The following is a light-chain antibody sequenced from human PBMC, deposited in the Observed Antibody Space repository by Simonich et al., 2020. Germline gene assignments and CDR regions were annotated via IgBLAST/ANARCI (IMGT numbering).Light chain of an antibody. CDR1: QSVLYSSNNKNY. J-gene: IGKJ2*01. CDR3: QQYYSTPYT. V-gene: IGKV4-1*01. CDR2: WAS. Sequence: DIVMTQSPDSLAVSLGERATINCKPSQSVLYSSNNKNYLAWYQQKPGQPPKLLISWASTRESGVPARFRGSGSGTDFTLTISSLQAEDVAVYYCQQYYSTPYTFGQGTKLEIK.